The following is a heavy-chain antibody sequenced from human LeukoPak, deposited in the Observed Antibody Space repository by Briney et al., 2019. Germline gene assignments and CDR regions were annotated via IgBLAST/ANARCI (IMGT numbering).Heavy chain of an antibody. Sequence: PSETLSLTCTVSGGSVSSSSYYWGWLRQPPGKGLKWIGSIYYSGSTYYNPSLKGRVTISVDTSKNQFSLKLSSVTAADTAVYYCAGLGYCSSTSCYDAEYYYYYMDVWGKGTTVTVSS. CDR1: GGSVSSSSYY. CDR2: IYYSGST. V-gene: IGHV4-39*01. D-gene: IGHD2-2*01. J-gene: IGHJ6*03. CDR3: AGLGYCSSTSCYDAEYYYYYMDV.